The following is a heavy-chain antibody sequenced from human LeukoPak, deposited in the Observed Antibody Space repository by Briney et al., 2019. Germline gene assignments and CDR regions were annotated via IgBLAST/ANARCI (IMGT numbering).Heavy chain of an antibody. D-gene: IGHD3-22*01. J-gene: IGHJ4*02. CDR3: ARDGVYYDSSGLDY. CDR2: ITSSSSYI. Sequence: KLGGSLRLSCEASGFTFSRYSMTWVRQAPGKGLEWVSSITSSSSYIYYADSVKGRFTISRDNAKNSLYLQMNSLRAEDTAVFYCARDGVYYDSSGLDYWGQGTLVTVSS. V-gene: IGHV3-21*01. CDR1: GFTFSRYS.